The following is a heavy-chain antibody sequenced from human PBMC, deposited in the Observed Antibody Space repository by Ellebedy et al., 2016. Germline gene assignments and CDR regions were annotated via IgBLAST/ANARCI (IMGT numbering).Heavy chain of an antibody. CDR2: INQGGST. D-gene: IGHD1-14*01. V-gene: IGHV4-34*01. CDR1: GVSYSAYF. J-gene: IGHJ4*02. Sequence: GSLRLSXGVSGVSYSAYFWSWIRQSPGKGLEWIGQINQGGSTNYNPSLKSRVTISIDTSKSHFSLKLTSVTAADTAVYYCASDRGIRGSPDFWGQGTLVTVSS. CDR3: ASDRGIRGSPDF.